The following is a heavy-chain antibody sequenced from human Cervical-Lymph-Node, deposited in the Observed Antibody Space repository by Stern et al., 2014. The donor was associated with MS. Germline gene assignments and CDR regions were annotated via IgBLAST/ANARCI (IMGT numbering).Heavy chain of an antibody. CDR3: AKDRAGATTWLDY. D-gene: IGHD1-26*01. CDR2: ISYDGSNK. Sequence: VQLVESGGGVVQPGRSLRLSCAASGFTFSSYGMHWVRQAPGKGLEWVAVISYDGSNKYYADSVKGRFTISRDNSKNTLYLQMNSLRAEDTAVYYCAKDRAGATTWLDYWGQGTLVTVSS. J-gene: IGHJ4*02. V-gene: IGHV3-30*18. CDR1: GFTFSSYG.